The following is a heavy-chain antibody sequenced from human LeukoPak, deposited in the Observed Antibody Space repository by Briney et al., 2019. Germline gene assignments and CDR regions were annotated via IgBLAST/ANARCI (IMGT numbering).Heavy chain of an antibody. Sequence: GRSLRLSCAASGFTFSSYAMHWVRQAPGKGLEWVAVISYDGSNKYYADSVKGRFTISRDNSKNTLYLQMNSLRAEDTAVYYCASPSDGNDYWGQGTLVTVSS. CDR3: ASPSDGNDY. CDR2: ISYDGSNK. CDR1: GFTFSSYA. D-gene: IGHD1-14*01. V-gene: IGHV3-30*04. J-gene: IGHJ4*02.